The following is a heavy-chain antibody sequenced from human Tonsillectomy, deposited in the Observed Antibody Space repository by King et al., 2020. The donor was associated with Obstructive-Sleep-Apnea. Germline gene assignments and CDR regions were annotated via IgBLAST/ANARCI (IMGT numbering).Heavy chain of an antibody. D-gene: IGHD5-18*01. V-gene: IGHV3-30*04. J-gene: IGHJ6*02. CDR2: ISYDGSNK. Sequence: VQLVESGGGVVQPGRSLRLSCAASGFTFSSYAMHWVRQAPGKGLEWVAVISYDGSNKYYADSVKGRFTISRDNSKNTLYLQMNSLRAEDTAVYYCAGSFTAMPVYYYYGMDVWGQGTTVTVSS. CDR1: GFTFSSYA. CDR3: AGSFTAMPVYYYYGMDV.